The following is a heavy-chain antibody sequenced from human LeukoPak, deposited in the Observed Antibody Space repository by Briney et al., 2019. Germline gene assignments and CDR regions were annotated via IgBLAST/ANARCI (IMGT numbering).Heavy chain of an antibody. CDR3: ARTVVAGTADY. Sequence: SETLSLTCTVSGGSISSGGYYWSWIRQHPGKGLEWIGYIYYSGSTYYNPSLKSRVTISVDTSKNQFSLKLNSVTAADTAVYYCARTVVAGTADYWGQGTLVTVSS. V-gene: IGHV4-31*03. CDR1: GGSISSGGYY. D-gene: IGHD6-19*01. CDR2: IYYSGST. J-gene: IGHJ4*02.